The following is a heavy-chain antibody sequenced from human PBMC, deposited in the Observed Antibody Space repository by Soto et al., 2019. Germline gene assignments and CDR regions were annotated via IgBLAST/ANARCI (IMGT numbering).Heavy chain of an antibody. CDR1: GFTFSSYG. CDR2: IWYDGSNK. Sequence: GGSLRLSCAASGFTFSSYGMHWVRQAPGKGLEWVAVIWYDGSNKYYADSVKGRFTISRDNSKNTLYLQMNSLRAEDTAVYYCARDSYSTGTTPTHAFDIWGQGTMVTVPS. CDR3: ARDSYSTGTTPTHAFDI. V-gene: IGHV3-33*01. J-gene: IGHJ3*02. D-gene: IGHD1-7*01.